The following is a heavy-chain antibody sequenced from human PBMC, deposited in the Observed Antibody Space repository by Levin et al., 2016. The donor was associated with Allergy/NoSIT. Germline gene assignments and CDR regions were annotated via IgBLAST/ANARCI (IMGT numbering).Heavy chain of an antibody. D-gene: IGHD4/OR15-4a*01. J-gene: IGHJ6*02. CDR3: ARGAEALGQLNTDYYGMDV. V-gene: IGHV1-18*01. Sequence: WVRQAPGQGLEWMGWISAYNGNTNYAQKLQGRVTMTTDTSTSTAYMELRSLRSDDTAVYYCARGAEALGQLNTDYYGMDVWGQGTTVTVSS. CDR2: ISAYNGNT.